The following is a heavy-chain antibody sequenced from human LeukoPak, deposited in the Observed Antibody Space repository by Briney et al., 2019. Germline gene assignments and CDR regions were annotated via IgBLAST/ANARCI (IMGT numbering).Heavy chain of an antibody. CDR1: GFTFSNFA. D-gene: IGHD6-13*01. CDR2: ISGSGAGA. CDR3: ANDPGYSSSWNKYNWFDP. J-gene: IGHJ5*02. V-gene: IGHV3-23*01. Sequence: RPGGSLRLSCAASGFTFSNFAMSWVRQAPGKGLEWVSGISGSGAGAFYGDSVKGRFTISRDNSKNTLYLQMNSLRAEDTAVYYCANDPGYSSSWNKYNWFDPWGQGTLVTVSS.